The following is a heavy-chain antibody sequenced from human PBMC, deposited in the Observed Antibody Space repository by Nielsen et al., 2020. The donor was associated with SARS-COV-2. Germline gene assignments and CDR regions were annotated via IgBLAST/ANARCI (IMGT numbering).Heavy chain of an antibody. Sequence: KVSCKGSGYSFTNYWIGWVRQMPGKGLEWMGIIYPGDSDTRYSPSFQGQVTISADKSITTAYLQWSSLKASDTAMYYCARRRYYYEPGSFDIWGQGTMVTVSS. CDR1: GYSFTNYW. J-gene: IGHJ3*02. CDR3: ARRRYYYEPGSFDI. V-gene: IGHV5-51*01. CDR2: IYPGDSDT. D-gene: IGHD3-22*01.